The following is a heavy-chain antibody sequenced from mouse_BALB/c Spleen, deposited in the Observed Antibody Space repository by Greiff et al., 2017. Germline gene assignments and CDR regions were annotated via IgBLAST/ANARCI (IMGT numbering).Heavy chain of an antibody. CDR2: IYPGDGDT. V-gene: IGHV1-80*01. CDR1: GYAFSSYW. J-gene: IGHJ4*01. CDR3: ARWITTVENAMDD. D-gene: IGHD1-1*01. Sequence: QVQLQQSGAELVRPGSSVKISCKASGYAFSSYWMNWVKQRPGQGLEWIGQIYPGDGDTNYNGKFKGKATLTADKSSSTAYMQLSSLTSEDSAVYFCARWITTVENAMDDWGQGTSVTVSS.